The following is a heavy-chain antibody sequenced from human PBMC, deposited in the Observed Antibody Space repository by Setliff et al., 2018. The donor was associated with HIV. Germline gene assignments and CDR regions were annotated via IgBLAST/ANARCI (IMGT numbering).Heavy chain of an antibody. CDR2: IYYSGSN. V-gene: IGHV4-39*07. J-gene: IGHJ4*02. CDR1: GDSIRSNFNY. CDR3: ARLVSSSSKFDS. Sequence: SETLSLTCTVSGDSIRSNFNYWGWIRQPPGKGLEWLAIIYYSGSNYDNPSLKNRVTISMDTSRNQFSLRLKSVTAADTAVYYCARLVSSSSKFDSWGQGTLVTVSS. D-gene: IGHD6-6*01.